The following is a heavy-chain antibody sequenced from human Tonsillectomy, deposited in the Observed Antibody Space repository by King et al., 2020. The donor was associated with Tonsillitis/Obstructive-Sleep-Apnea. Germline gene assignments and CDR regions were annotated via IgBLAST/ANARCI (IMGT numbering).Heavy chain of an antibody. CDR1: RFTFNTYA. CDR2: ISASGGST. D-gene: IGHD2-2*01. J-gene: IGHJ6*03. Sequence: VQLVESGGGSVQPGGSLRLSCAASRFTFNTYALTWVRQAPGKGREWVSGISASGGSTYYADSGKGRFTISRDNSKNTLYLQMNSLRAEDTAVYYCAKNAAAATYYMDVWGKGTTVTVSS. CDR3: AKNAAAATYYMDV. V-gene: IGHV3-23*04.